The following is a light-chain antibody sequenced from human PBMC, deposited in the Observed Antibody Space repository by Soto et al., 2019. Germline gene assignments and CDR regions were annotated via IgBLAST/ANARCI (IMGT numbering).Light chain of an antibody. CDR3: QQYESTPPT. Sequence: DIVMTQSPDSLAVSLGERATINCKSSQSVLYSSNNKNYLAWYQQRPGQPPKLLIDWASTRESGVPDRFSGSGSGTDFTLTITSLQAEDVAVYYCQQYESTPPTFGQGNKLEIK. CDR2: WAS. CDR1: QSVLYSSNNKNY. J-gene: IGKJ2*01. V-gene: IGKV4-1*01.